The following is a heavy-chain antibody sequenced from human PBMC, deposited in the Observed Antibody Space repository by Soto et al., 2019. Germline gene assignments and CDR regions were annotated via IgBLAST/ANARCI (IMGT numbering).Heavy chain of an antibody. Sequence: EVQLVESGGGLVQPGGSLKLSCAASGFTFSGSAMHWVRQASGKGLEWVGRIRSKANSYATAYAASVKGRFTISRDDSKKTAYLQMNSLKTEDTAVYYCTRLADILTGYFNWGQGTLVTVSS. CDR1: GFTFSGSA. J-gene: IGHJ4*02. CDR2: IRSKANSYAT. D-gene: IGHD3-9*01. CDR3: TRLADILTGYFN. V-gene: IGHV3-73*01.